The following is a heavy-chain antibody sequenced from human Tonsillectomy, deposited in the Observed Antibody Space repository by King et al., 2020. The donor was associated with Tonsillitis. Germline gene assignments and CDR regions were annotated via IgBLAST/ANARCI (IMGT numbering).Heavy chain of an antibody. CDR2: INSDGSST. J-gene: IGHJ3*02. Sequence: VQLVESGGGLVQPGGSLRLSCAASGFTFSSYWMHWVRQAPGKGLVWVSRINSDGSSTSYADSVKGRFTISRDNAKNTLYLQMNSLRAEDTAVYYCARESAVAGTTYDAFDIWGQGTMVTVSS. CDR3: ARESAVAGTTYDAFDI. D-gene: IGHD6-19*01. CDR1: GFTFSSYW. V-gene: IGHV3-74*01.